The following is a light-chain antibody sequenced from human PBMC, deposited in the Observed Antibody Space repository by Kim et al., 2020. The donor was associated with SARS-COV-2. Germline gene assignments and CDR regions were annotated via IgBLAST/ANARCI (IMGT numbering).Light chain of an antibody. CDR3: QQYSSSPLT. J-gene: IGKJ1*01. CDR2: WAS. Sequence: DIVMTQSRDSLAVSLGERATINCKSSQSVLYRSNNKDYLAWYQQKPGQPPKLLIYWASTRESGVPDRFSGSGSGTDFSLTISSLQAEDVAVYYCQQYSSSPLTFGQGTKVDIK. CDR1: QSVLYRSNNKDY. V-gene: IGKV4-1*01.